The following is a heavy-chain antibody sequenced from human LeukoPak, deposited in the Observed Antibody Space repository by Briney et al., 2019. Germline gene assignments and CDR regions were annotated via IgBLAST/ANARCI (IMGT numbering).Heavy chain of an antibody. J-gene: IGHJ4*02. V-gene: IGHV4-39*01. Sequence: SETLSLTCTVSGGSVSSGGYYWGWIRQPPGNGLEWIGSIHYSGSTYYNPSLKSRLTISVDTSKNQFSLRLTSVTAADSAVYYCARLEDYGEYNRESAESARFDYWGQGTLVTVSS. CDR2: IHYSGST. CDR3: ARLEDYGEYNRESAESARFDY. CDR1: GGSVSSGGYY. D-gene: IGHD3-16*01.